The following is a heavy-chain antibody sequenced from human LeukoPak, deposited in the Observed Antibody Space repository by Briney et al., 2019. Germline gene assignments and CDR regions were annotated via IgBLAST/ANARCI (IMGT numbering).Heavy chain of an antibody. CDR1: GFTFSTYS. Sequence: PGGSLRLSCAASGFTFSTYSMNWARQAPGEGLEWVSYISSSSSTIYYADSVKGRFTISRDNAKNSLYLQMNSLRDEDTAVYYCARGRYYDTSGYYLEFDYWGQGTLVTVSS. J-gene: IGHJ4*02. CDR2: ISSSSSTI. V-gene: IGHV3-48*02. CDR3: ARGRYYDTSGYYLEFDY. D-gene: IGHD3-22*01.